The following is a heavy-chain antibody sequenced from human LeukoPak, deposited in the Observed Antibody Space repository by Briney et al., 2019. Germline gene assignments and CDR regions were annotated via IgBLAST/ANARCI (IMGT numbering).Heavy chain of an antibody. CDR3: AIKEDGPDY. CDR2: MNPNSGNT. J-gene: IGHJ4*02. CDR1: GYTFTSHD. Sequence: ASVKVSCKASGYTFTSHDINWVRQATGQGLEWMGWMNPNSGNTGYAQKFPGRVTITRNTPISTAYMELSSLRSEHTAVYYCAIKEDGPDYWGQGTLVTVSS. V-gene: IGHV1-8*03.